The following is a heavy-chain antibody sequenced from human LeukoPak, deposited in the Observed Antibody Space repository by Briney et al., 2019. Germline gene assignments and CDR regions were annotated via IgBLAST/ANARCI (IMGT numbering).Heavy chain of an antibody. Sequence: TGGSLRLSCAASGFTFSSYSMNWVRQAPGRGLGWVSSISSSSSYIYYADSVKGRFTISRDNAKNSLYLQMNSLRAEDTAVYYCARDEAGYGDYFDYWGQGTLVTVSS. CDR1: GFTFSSYS. CDR2: ISSSSSYI. CDR3: ARDEAGYGDYFDY. J-gene: IGHJ4*02. D-gene: IGHD4-17*01. V-gene: IGHV3-21*01.